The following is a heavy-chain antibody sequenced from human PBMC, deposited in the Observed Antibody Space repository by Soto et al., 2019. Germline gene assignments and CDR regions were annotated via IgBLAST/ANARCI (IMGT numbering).Heavy chain of an antibody. J-gene: IGHJ4*02. CDR2: VSAGGGST. Sequence: EVQLLESGGGLVQPGGSLRLSCAASGFIFNNHAMSWVRQAQGKGLGWVSAVSAGGGSTDYADSVKGRFTISRDNSKNTLYLQMNSLRADDTAVYYCAKGGDCAVDCYYPDYWGQGTLVAVSS. CDR3: AKGGDCAVDCYYPDY. V-gene: IGHV3-23*01. CDR1: GFIFNNHA. D-gene: IGHD2-21*02.